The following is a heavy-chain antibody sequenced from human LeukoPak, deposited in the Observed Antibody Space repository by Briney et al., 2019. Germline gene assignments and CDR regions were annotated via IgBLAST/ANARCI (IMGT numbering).Heavy chain of an antibody. D-gene: IGHD3-22*01. CDR2: ISSSSSTI. V-gene: IGHV3-48*01. Sequence: PPGGSLRLSCAASGFTFSSYAMSWVRQAPGKGLEWVSYISSSSSTIYYADSVKGRFTISRDNAKNSLYLQMNSLRAEDTAVYYCARRLYYYDSSGEDVWGQGTTVTVSS. CDR1: GFTFSSYA. J-gene: IGHJ6*02. CDR3: ARRLYYYDSSGEDV.